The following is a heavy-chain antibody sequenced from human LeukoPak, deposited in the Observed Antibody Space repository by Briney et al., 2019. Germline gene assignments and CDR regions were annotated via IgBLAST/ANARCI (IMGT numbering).Heavy chain of an antibody. D-gene: IGHD6-19*01. Sequence: GSLRLSCAASGFTFSTYSMTWVRQAPGKGLEWVSSISSSSSYVYYADSLRGRFTISRDNAENSLYLQMNSLRAEDTAVYYCARGYNSAFDYWGQGTLVTVSS. V-gene: IGHV3-21*01. CDR1: GFTFSTYS. J-gene: IGHJ4*02. CDR2: ISSSSSYV. CDR3: ARGYNSAFDY.